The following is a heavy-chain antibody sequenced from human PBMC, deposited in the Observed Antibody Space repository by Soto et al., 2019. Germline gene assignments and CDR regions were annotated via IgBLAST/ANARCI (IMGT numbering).Heavy chain of an antibody. Sequence: QITLKESGPTLVKPTQTLTLTCTFSGFSLTTSGVGVGWIRQPPGKALEWLALIYWNTDKRYSPSLKRRLTXXXXXXXXXXXXXXXXXXXXXXXXXXXXXXXXXVTSWFDPWGQGTLVTVSS. CDR1: GFSLTTSGVG. D-gene: IGHD2-21*02. V-gene: IGHV2-5*01. CDR3: XXXXXXVTSWFDP. CDR2: IYWNTDK. J-gene: IGHJ5*02.